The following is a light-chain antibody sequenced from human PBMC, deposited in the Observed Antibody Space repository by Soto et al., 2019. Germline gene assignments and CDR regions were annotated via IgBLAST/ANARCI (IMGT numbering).Light chain of an antibody. V-gene: IGKV1-12*01. CDR2: PAS. J-gene: IGKJ3*01. CDR1: QVLRTW. Sequence: DIQMTQSPSSVSASVGARVPLPGRPSQVLRTWLAWYQQKPGKAPRPLFYPASSLQSGVPSRFSGSGSGTDFTRTISSLQPEDFATYYCQQDNSFPFTFGPGTKVDIK. CDR3: QQDNSFPFT.